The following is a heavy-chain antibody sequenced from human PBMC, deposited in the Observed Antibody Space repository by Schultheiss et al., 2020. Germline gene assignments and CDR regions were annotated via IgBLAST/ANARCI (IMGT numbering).Heavy chain of an antibody. D-gene: IGHD5-12*01. J-gene: IGHJ3*02. Sequence: GESLKISCKASGYTFTGYFIHWVRQAPGQGLEWMGIINPSGGSTSYAQKFQGRVTMTRDTSTSTAYMELSSLRSEDTAVYYCARGSLRYSGIDAFDIWGQGTMVTVSS. CDR2: INPSGGST. CDR3: ARGSLRYSGIDAFDI. CDR1: GYTFTGYF. V-gene: IGHV1-46*01.